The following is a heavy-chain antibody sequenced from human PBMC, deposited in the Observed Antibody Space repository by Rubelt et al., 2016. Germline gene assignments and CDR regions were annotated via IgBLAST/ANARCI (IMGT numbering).Heavy chain of an antibody. Sequence: QVQLQQWGAGLLKPSETLSLTCAVYGGSFSGYYWSWIRQPPGKGLEWIGEIYHSGSTNYNPSLKSRVTISVDTSKNQFSLKLSSVTAADTAVYYCARVGESYGEAWFDPWGQGTLVTVSS. CDR2: IYHSGST. CDR3: ARVGESYGEAWFDP. D-gene: IGHD4-17*01. J-gene: IGHJ5*02. CDR1: GGSFSGYY. V-gene: IGHV4-34*01.